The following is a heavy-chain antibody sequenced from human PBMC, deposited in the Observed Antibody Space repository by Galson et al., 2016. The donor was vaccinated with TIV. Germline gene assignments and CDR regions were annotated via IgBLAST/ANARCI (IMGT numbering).Heavy chain of an antibody. Sequence: ETLSLTCTVSDYSISSYYYWGWIRQPPGKGLEWIGSFYHSGSTYYNPSLKSRLTIPVDTSKNQLSLKLSSVTAADTAVYYCARSPSYDSSGFYPYWGQGTLVTVSS. CDR3: ARSPSYDSSGFYPY. V-gene: IGHV4-38-2*02. D-gene: IGHD3-22*01. J-gene: IGHJ4*02. CDR1: DYSISSYYY. CDR2: FYHSGST.